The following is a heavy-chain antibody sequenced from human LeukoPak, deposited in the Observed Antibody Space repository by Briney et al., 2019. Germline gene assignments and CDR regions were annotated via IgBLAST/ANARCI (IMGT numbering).Heavy chain of an antibody. V-gene: IGHV3-30-3*01. J-gene: IGHJ4*02. Sequence: GGSLRLSCAASGFTFSSYAMHWVRQAPGKGLEWVAVISYDGSNKYYADSVKGRFTISRDNSKNTLYLQMNSLRAEDTAVYYCARDAGYSSGWPEYWGQGNLVTVSS. CDR2: ISYDGSNK. CDR1: GFTFSSYA. D-gene: IGHD6-19*01. CDR3: ARDAGYSSGWPEY.